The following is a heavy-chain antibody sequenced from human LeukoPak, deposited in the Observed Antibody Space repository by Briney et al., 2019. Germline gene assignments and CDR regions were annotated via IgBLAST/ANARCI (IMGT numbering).Heavy chain of an antibody. V-gene: IGHV3-23*01. CDR2: ISGSGGST. Sequence: GGSLRLSCVASGFTFSTYGMSWDRQAPGKGLEWVSAISGSGGSTYYADSVKGRFTISRDNSKNTLYLQMNSLRAEDTAVYYCAKRWLCDVWGKGTTVTVSS. J-gene: IGHJ6*04. CDR1: GFTFSTYG. CDR3: AKRWLCDV. D-gene: IGHD6-19*01.